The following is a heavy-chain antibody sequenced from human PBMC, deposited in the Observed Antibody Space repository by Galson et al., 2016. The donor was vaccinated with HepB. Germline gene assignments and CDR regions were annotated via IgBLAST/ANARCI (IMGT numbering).Heavy chain of an antibody. CDR3: VRLDFGDYVGC. V-gene: IGHV4-31*11. D-gene: IGHD3-10*01. Sequence: TLSLTCVVSGGSISNDGHYWSWIRQHPGKGLEWIGSINNSGNTYFKPSLKSRITMSVDTSKDQFSLKLTSVTDADSAVYYCVRLDFGDYVGCWGQGTLVTVS. CDR2: INNSGNT. CDR1: GGSISNDGHY. J-gene: IGHJ4*02.